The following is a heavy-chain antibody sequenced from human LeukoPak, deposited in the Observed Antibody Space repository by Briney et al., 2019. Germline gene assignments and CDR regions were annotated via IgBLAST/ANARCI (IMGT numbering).Heavy chain of an antibody. J-gene: IGHJ4*02. V-gene: IGHV3-23*01. CDR1: GFILSSYA. Sequence: GGSLRLSCAAPGFILSSYAMSWVRQAPGKGLEWVSAISGSGGSTYYADSVKGRFTISRDNSKNTLYLLMNSLRAEDTAIYYCAKSRMGAVGANLDYWGQGTLVTVSS. CDR2: ISGSGGST. CDR3: AKSRMGAVGANLDY. D-gene: IGHD1-26*01.